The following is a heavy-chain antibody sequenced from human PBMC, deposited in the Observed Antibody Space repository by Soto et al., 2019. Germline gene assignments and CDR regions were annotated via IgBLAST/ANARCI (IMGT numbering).Heavy chain of an antibody. CDR3: ARGVRDGYYGMDV. CDR2: IYANGNA. V-gene: IGHV4-4*07. CDR1: GGSFFSYY. D-gene: IGHD3-16*02. Sequence: QAQLQESGPGLVKPSESLSLTRSVSGGSFFSYYWTWIRQPAGKGLEWIGRIYANGNANYNPSLKSRVTMSADTSKNQFSLRLRSVTAADTAVYYCARGVRDGYYGMDVWGPGATVTVSS. J-gene: IGHJ6*02.